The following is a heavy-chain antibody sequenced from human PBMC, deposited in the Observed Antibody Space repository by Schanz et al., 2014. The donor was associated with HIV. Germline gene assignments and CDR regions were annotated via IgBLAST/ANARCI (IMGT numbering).Heavy chain of an antibody. V-gene: IGHV3-23*01. CDR1: GLTFGSYA. D-gene: IGHD3-22*01. Sequence: EVQLLESGGGLVQPGGSLRLSCAASGLTFGSYAMSWVRQAPGKGLEWVSAISGGGGSTYYADSVKGRVTISRDNSKNTLYLQMNSLRAEDTAVYYCAKDPHWNYSSGYPYYFDYWGQGTLVTVSS. J-gene: IGHJ4*02. CDR3: AKDPHWNYSSGYPYYFDY. CDR2: ISGGGGST.